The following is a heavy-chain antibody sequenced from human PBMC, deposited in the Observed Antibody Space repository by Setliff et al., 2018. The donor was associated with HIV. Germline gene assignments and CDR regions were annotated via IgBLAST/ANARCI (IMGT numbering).Heavy chain of an antibody. J-gene: IGHJ6*02. V-gene: IGHV1-18*01. CDR2: ISGYNANT. Sequence: ASVKVSCKASGYTFTTYGLTWVRQAPGQGLEWMGWISGYNANTHYAEKLQGRVTVTIDTSTTTAYMELRSLRSDNTAVYYCARGGYCSGTSCSMDSFYFYGMDVWGQGTTVTVS. CDR3: ARGGYCSGTSCSMDSFYFYGMDV. D-gene: IGHD2-2*01. CDR1: GYTFTTYG.